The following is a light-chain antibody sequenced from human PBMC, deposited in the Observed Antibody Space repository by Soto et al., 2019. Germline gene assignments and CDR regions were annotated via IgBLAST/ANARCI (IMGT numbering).Light chain of an antibody. V-gene: IGLV1-40*01. J-gene: IGLJ1*01. Sequence: QSVLTQPPSVSGAPGQRVTISCTGSSSNIGAGYDVHWYQQLPGTAPKLLIYGNSNRPSGVPDRFSGSKSGPSASLALTGLQAEDESDYYCQSYDSSLSAYYVFGTGTKLTVL. CDR2: GNS. CDR1: SSNIGAGYD. CDR3: QSYDSSLSAYYV.